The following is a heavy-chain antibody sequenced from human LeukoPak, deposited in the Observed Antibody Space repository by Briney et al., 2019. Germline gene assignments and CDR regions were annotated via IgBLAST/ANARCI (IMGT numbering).Heavy chain of an antibody. D-gene: IGHD3-3*01. CDR2: IYPGDSDT. V-gene: IGHV5-51*01. CDR3: ARLSNTISRYYYYYMDV. CDR1: GYSFTSYW. Sequence: GESLKISCKGSGYSFTSYWIGWVRQMPGKGLEWMGIIYPGDSDTRYSPSFQGQVSISADKSISTAYLQWSSLKASDTAMYYCARLSNTISRYYYYYMDVWGKGTTVTVSS. J-gene: IGHJ6*03.